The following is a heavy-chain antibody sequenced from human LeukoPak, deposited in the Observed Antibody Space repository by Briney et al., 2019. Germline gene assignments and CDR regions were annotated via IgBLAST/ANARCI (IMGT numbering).Heavy chain of an antibody. CDR1: GGSISGSSYY. CDR3: ARSSGTGTFSY. Sequence: PSETLSLTCTVSGGSISGSSYYWGWIRQPPGKGLEWIGSIYYSGSTYYNPSLKSRVTISVDTSKNHFSLKMSSVTAADTAVYYCARSSGTGTFSYWGQGTLVTVSS. CDR2: IYYSGST. D-gene: IGHD6-25*01. V-gene: IGHV4-39*02. J-gene: IGHJ4*02.